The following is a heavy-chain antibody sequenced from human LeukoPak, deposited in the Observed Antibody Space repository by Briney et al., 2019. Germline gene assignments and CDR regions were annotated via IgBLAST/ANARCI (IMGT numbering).Heavy chain of an antibody. CDR1: GCSFSNYW. V-gene: IGHV5-51*01. D-gene: IGHD6-13*01. CDR3: ARNSGAASRVDWFDP. Sequence: GESLKISCKGSGCSFSNYWIGWVRQMPGKGLEWMGIIYPADSNIRYSPSFQGQVTISADKSISTAYLQWSSLKASGTAMYYCARNSGAASRVDWFDPWGQGTLVTVSS. CDR2: IYPADSNI. J-gene: IGHJ5*02.